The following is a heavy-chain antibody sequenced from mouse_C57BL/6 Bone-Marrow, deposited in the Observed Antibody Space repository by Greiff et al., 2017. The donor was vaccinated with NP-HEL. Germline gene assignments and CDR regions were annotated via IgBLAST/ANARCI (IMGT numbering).Heavy chain of an antibody. Sequence: DVQLQESGPGLVKPSQSLSLTCSVTGYSITSGYYWNWIRQFPGNKLEWMGYISYDGSNNYNPSLKNRISITRDTSKNQFFLKLNSVTTEDTATYYCAREGYYYGSSYGYFDVWGTGTTVTVSS. CDR1: GYSITSGYY. CDR2: ISYDGSN. CDR3: AREGYYYGSSYGYFDV. D-gene: IGHD1-1*01. J-gene: IGHJ1*03. V-gene: IGHV3-6*01.